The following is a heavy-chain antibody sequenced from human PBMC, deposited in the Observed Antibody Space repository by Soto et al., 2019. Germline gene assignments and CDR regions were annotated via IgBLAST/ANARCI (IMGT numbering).Heavy chain of an antibody. V-gene: IGHV4-30-4*01. CDR1: GGSISNINYF. D-gene: IGHD1-26*01. J-gene: IGHJ5*02. CDR2: ISYTGST. Sequence: TSGPLSLTCTVSGGSISNINYFWSWIRQHPGKGLEWIGYISYTGSTYYNPSLKSRVTISVDRSKNQFSLKLSSVTAADTAVYYCARGVSGSYSWFDPWGQGTLVTVSS. CDR3: ARGVSGSYSWFDP.